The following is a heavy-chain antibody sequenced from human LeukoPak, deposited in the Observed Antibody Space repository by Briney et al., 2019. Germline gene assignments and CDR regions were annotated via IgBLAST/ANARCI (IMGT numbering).Heavy chain of an antibody. Sequence: SDTLSLTCTVAGYSISSGYYWGWIRHPPRKGLEWIGSIYHSGSTYYNPSLKSRVTISVTTSNNHFPLKLSSMTAADTAVYYCERVRGEYYYDSSGYFDYWGQGTLVTVSS. CDR3: ERVRGEYYYDSSGYFDY. CDR1: GYSISSGYY. V-gene: IGHV4-38-2*02. J-gene: IGHJ4*02. D-gene: IGHD3-22*01. CDR2: IYHSGST.